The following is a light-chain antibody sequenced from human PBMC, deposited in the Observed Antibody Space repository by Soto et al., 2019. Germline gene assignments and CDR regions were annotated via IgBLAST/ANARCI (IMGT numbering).Light chain of an antibody. CDR2: GAS. J-gene: IGKJ2*01. V-gene: IGKV3-15*01. CDR1: QSVSSN. Sequence: EIVMTQSPATLSVSPGERGTLSCRASQSVSSNFAWYQQKPGQAPRLLIYGASTRVTGIPARFSGSGSGTEFTLTISSLQSEDFAVYYCQQYNNWPYTFGQGTKMEIK. CDR3: QQYNNWPYT.